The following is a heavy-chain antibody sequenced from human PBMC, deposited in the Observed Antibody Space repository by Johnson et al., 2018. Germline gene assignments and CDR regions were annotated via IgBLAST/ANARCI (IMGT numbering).Heavy chain of an antibody. D-gene: IGHD1-1*01. J-gene: IGHJ3*02. CDR3: TRRTGRDAFDI. V-gene: IGHV3-9*01. Sequence: VQLVQSGGGLVQPGRSLRLSCAASGFTFDDSAMHWVRQAPGKGLEWISGITWHGGSLGYADSVKGRFTISRDNAKNSLYLQMNSLRAEDTAFFYCTRRTGRDAFDIWGQGTMVTVSS. CDR2: ITWHGGSL. CDR1: GFTFDDSA.